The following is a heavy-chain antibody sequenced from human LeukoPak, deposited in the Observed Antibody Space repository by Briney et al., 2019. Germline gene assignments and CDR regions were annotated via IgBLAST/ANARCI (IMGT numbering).Heavy chain of an antibody. CDR1: GYTFTGYY. J-gene: IGHJ6*03. D-gene: IGHD4-17*01. CDR3: ARGTTVTIGYYYYYMDV. Sequence: GASVKVSCKASGYTFTGYYMHWVRQAPGQGLEWMGWINPNSGGTNYAQKFQGRVTMTRDTSISTAYMELSRLRSDDTAVYYCARGTTVTIGYYYYYMDVWGKGTTVTVSS. V-gene: IGHV1-2*02. CDR2: INPNSGGT.